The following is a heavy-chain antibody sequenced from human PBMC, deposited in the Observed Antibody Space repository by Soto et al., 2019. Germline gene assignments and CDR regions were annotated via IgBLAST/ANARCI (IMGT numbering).Heavy chain of an antibody. V-gene: IGHV3-30*18. Sequence: QVQLVESGGGVVQPGRSLRLSCAASGFTFSTYGMHWVRQPPGKGLEWVAVISSDGKSEHYADPVKGRFSISRDNSKNPMALQMSSLRVEDTAVYYCAKTITTYTGDSRGRGALVDYWGQGTLVTVSS. CDR2: ISSDGKSE. D-gene: IGHD3-22*01. CDR1: GFTFSTYG. CDR3: AKTITTYTGDSRGRGALVDY. J-gene: IGHJ4*02.